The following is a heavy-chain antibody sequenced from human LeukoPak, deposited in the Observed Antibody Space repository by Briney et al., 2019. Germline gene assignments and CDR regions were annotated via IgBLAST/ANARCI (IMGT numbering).Heavy chain of an antibody. CDR1: GYTFTTYY. Sequence: EASVKVSCKASGYTFTTYYIHWVRQAPGQGLEWMGIINPRGGSTTYAQKFQGRVTMTRDTSTSIVYMELSSLRSEDTAVYYCANCYNGSSWSLGYWGQGTLVTVSS. V-gene: IGHV1-46*01. D-gene: IGHD6-13*01. J-gene: IGHJ4*02. CDR3: ANCYNGSSWSLGY. CDR2: INPRGGST.